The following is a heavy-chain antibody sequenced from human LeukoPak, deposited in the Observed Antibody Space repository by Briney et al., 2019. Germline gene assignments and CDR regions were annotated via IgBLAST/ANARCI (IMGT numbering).Heavy chain of an antibody. D-gene: IGHD4-23*01. V-gene: IGHV3-23*01. CDR2: IGGGGAA. CDR1: ASTFITFA. CDR3: SRGAGGGPDDY. Sequence: GASLRLSCAGSASTFITFAMRWVRQAAGEGLDWVSSIGGGGAAHYAESGKGRFTISRDNAQNTLSLQMNNLRSEDTAIYYCSRGAGGGPDDYWGQGILVTVSS. J-gene: IGHJ4*02.